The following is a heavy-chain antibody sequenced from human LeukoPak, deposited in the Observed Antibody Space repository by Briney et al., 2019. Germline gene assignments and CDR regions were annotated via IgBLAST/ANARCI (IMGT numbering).Heavy chain of an antibody. CDR2: IYYGGST. CDR3: ARHSYNYYGLDV. Sequence: SETLSLTCTVSGGSISSYYWSWIRQPPGKGLEWIGYIYYGGSTYNNPSLKSRVTISVDTSKNQFSLKLSSVTAADTAMYYCARHSYNYYGLDVWGQGTTITVSS. V-gene: IGHV4-59*08. CDR1: GGSISSYY. J-gene: IGHJ6*02.